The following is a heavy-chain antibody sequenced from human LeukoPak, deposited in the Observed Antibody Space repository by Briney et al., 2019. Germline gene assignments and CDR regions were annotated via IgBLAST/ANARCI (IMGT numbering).Heavy chain of an antibody. Sequence: GASVKVSCKASGYTFTGYFVHWVRQAPGQGLEWMGWINPNSGDTNYAQKFQGRVTMTRDTSISTAYMEVRRLKSDDTAVYYCANYYYDSSGYEYFQHWGQGTLVTVSS. CDR3: ANYYYDSSGYEYFQH. CDR1: GYTFTGYF. D-gene: IGHD3-22*01. J-gene: IGHJ1*01. CDR2: INPNSGDT. V-gene: IGHV1-2*02.